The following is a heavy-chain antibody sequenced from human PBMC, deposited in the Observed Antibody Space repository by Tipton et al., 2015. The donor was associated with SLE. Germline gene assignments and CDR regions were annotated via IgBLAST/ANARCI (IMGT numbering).Heavy chain of an antibody. D-gene: IGHD3-10*01. CDR1: GYSISSGYY. CDR2: INYSGTT. J-gene: IGHJ4*02. V-gene: IGHV4-38-2*02. CDR3: TRHDYFASGRVY. Sequence: TLSLTCTVSGYSISSGYYWGWIRQPPGKGLEWIGSINYSGTTSYNPSLKSRVTISVDTSKNQFSLKLSSVTAADTAVYYCTRHDYFASGRVYWGQGTLVTVSS.